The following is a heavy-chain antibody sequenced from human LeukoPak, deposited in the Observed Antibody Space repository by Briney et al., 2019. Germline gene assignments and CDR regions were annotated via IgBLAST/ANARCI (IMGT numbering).Heavy chain of an antibody. Sequence: SETLSLTCTVSGGSISSSSYYWGWIRQPPGKGLEWIGSIYYSGSTYYNPSLKSRVTISVDTSKNQFSLKLSSVAAADTAVYYCARRSSMSDAFFDYWGQGTLVTVSS. CDR2: IYYSGST. D-gene: IGHD1-7*01. CDR3: ARRSSMSDAFFDY. CDR1: GGSISSSSYY. J-gene: IGHJ4*02. V-gene: IGHV4-39*01.